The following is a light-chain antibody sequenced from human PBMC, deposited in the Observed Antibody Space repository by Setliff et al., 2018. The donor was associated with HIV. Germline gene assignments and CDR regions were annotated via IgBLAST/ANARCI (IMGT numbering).Light chain of an antibody. CDR2: ADS. CDR1: NSNIGAGYD. CDR3: QSYDNSLGI. V-gene: IGLV1-40*01. J-gene: IGLJ2*01. Sequence: VLAQPPSVSGAPGQRVNISCTGSNSNIGAGYDVHWYQQLPGTAPKLLIYADSNRPSGVPDRFPGSKSGASASLAVTGLQAEDEADYYCQSYDNSLGIFGGGTKVTVL.